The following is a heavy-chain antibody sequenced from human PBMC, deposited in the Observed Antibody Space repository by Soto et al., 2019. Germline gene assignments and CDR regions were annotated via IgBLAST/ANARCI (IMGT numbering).Heavy chain of an antibody. V-gene: IGHV4-59*11. D-gene: IGHD3-22*01. CDR3: ARESYLDTRGLSSYYFDS. CDR2: VLYSVHP. Sequence: QVQLQESGPGLVRPSETLSLTCTVSGASIGGSITDHYWGWIRPSPGKGLEWIGYVLYSVHPNYNPSIKTRVTRSVYRSMNQFSLRLNSVTAADTAVYYCARESYLDTRGLSSYYFDSWGQGALGTVAS. CDR1: GASIGGSITDHY. J-gene: IGHJ4*02.